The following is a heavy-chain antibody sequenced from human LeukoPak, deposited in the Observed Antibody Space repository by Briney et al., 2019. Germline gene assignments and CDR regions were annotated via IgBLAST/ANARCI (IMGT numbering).Heavy chain of an antibody. CDR3: ARVGGYEFRRGDAFDI. V-gene: IGHV4-30-2*01. D-gene: IGHD5-12*01. Sequence: SQTLSLTCTVSGGSISSGGYYWSWIRQPPGKGLEWIGYIYHSGSTYYNPSLKSRVTISVDRSKNQFSLKLSSVTAADTAVYYCARVGGYEFRRGDAFDIWGQGTMVTVSS. J-gene: IGHJ3*02. CDR1: GGSISSGGYY. CDR2: IYHSGST.